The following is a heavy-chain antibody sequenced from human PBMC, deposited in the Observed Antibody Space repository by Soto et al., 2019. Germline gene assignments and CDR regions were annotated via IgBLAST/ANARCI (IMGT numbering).Heavy chain of an antibody. CDR1: GYTFTSYG. J-gene: IGHJ4*02. Sequence: ASVKVSCKASGYTFTSYGISWVRQAPGQGLEWMGWISAYNGNTNYAQKLQGRVTMTTDTSTGTAYMELRSLRSDDTAVYYCARAPSYYYDSSGFWPIDYWGQGTLVTVSS. D-gene: IGHD3-22*01. CDR2: ISAYNGNT. CDR3: ARAPSYYYDSSGFWPIDY. V-gene: IGHV1-18*04.